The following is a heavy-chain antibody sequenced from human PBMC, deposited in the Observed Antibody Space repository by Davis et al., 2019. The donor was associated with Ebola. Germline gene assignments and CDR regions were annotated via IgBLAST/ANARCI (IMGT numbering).Heavy chain of an antibody. CDR3: ARDGSLLWGIQY. V-gene: IGHV1-8*01. CDR2: MNPNSGNT. CDR1: GYTFTTYD. Sequence: AASVKVSCKASGYTFTTYDITWVRQATGQGLEWMGWMNPNSGNTGHAQKFQGRVTMTRDTSRSTAYMELRSLTSEDTAVYYCARDGSLLWGIQYWGQGTLVTVSS. D-gene: IGHD3-16*01. J-gene: IGHJ4*02.